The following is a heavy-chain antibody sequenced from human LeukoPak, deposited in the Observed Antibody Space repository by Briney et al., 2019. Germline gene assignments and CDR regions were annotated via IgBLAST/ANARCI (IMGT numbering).Heavy chain of an antibody. V-gene: IGHV3-23*01. CDR1: GFTFSSYA. J-gene: IGHJ4*02. CDR3: AKSRRLLWLTTTFDY. Sequence: GGSLRLSCAASGFTFSSYAMSWVRQAPGKGLEWVSAISGSGGSTYYADSVKGRFTISRDNSKNTLYPQMNSLRAEDTAVYYCAKSRRLLWLTTTFDYWGQGTLVTVSS. D-gene: IGHD3-10*01. CDR2: ISGSGGST.